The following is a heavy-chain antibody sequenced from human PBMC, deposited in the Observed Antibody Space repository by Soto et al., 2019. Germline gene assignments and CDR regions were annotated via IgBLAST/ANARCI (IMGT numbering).Heavy chain of an antibody. CDR3: ANLNPGLLNWFDP. D-gene: IGHD4-17*01. CDR1: WFTFSRYA. Sequence: RXSCSASWFTFSRYAMSWVRQAPGKVLEWVSAISGSGGSTYYADSVKGRFTISRDNSKNTLYLQMNSLRAEDTAVYYCANLNPGLLNWFDPWGQGTLVTVSS. CDR2: ISGSGGST. V-gene: IGHV3-23*01. J-gene: IGHJ5*02.